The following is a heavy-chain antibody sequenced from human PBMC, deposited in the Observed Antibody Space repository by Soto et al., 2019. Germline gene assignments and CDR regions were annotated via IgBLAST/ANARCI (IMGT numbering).Heavy chain of an antibody. D-gene: IGHD5-18*01. V-gene: IGHV4-59*08. CDR3: ARRYGSCFDY. CDR2: IYYSGST. J-gene: IGHJ4*02. CDR1: GGSISSYY. Sequence: QVQLQESGPGLVKPSETLSLTCTVSGGSISSYYWSWIRQPPGKGLEWIGYIYYSGSTNYYPSLXSXAXKXXDTAKNQCSLKLSSVTAADTAVYYCARRYGSCFDYWGQGTLVTVSS.